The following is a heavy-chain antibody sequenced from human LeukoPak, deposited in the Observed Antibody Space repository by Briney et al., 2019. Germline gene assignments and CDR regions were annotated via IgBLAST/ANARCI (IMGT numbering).Heavy chain of an antibody. CDR1: GYSISSGFY. J-gene: IGHJ4*02. CDR3: ARHGFWSGYNYVLDY. CDR2: IYHSGST. V-gene: IGHV4-38-2*01. Sequence: SETLSLTCAVSGYSISSGFYWGWTRQPPGKGLEWIGTIYHSGSTYYNPSLKSRVTISVDTSKNQFSLKLSSVTAADTTVYYCARHGFWSGYNYVLDYWGQGTLVTVSS. D-gene: IGHD3-3*01.